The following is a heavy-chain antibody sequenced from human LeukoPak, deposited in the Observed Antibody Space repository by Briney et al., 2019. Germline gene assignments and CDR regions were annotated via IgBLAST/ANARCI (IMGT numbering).Heavy chain of an antibody. CDR2: IYSGGST. D-gene: IGHD2-15*01. V-gene: IGHV3-53*01. Sequence: GGSLRLSCAASGFTVSSNYMSWVRQAPGKGLEWVSVIYSGGSTYYADSVKGRLTISRDNSKNTLYLQMNSLRAEDTAVYYCTRRISQGRSTYWYFDHWGRGTLVTVSS. CDR1: GFTVSSNY. CDR3: TRRISQGRSTYWYFDH. J-gene: IGHJ2*01.